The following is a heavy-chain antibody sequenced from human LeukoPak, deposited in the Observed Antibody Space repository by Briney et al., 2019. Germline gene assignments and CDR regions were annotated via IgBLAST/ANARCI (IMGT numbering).Heavy chain of an antibody. Sequence: SETLSLTCSASGGSISDYYWSWIRQPPGKGLEWIGYIYRSGTINYNPSVKSRVTMSLDTSKNQISLMLNSVTAADTAIYYCARHWLEAAKTYSYWFDPWGQGTLVTVSS. D-gene: IGHD6-13*01. CDR1: GGSISDYY. CDR2: IYRSGTI. V-gene: IGHV4-4*09. J-gene: IGHJ5*02. CDR3: ARHWLEAAKTYSYWFDP.